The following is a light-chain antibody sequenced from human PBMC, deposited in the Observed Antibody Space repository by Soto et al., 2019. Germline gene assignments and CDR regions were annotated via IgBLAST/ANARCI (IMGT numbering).Light chain of an antibody. CDR1: SSNIGAGYV. Sequence: QSVLTQPPSVSGAPGQRVTISCTGSSSNIGAGYVVHWYQQLPGTAPKLLIYGNINRPSGVPDRFSGSKSDTSASLAITGLHAEDEADYYCQSYDSSLSGYVFGTGTKVTVL. J-gene: IGLJ1*01. CDR3: QSYDSSLSGYV. CDR2: GNI. V-gene: IGLV1-40*01.